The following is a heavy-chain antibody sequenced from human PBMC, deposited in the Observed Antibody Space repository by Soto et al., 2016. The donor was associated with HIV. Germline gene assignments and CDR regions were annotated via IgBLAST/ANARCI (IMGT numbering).Heavy chain of an antibody. CDR2: ISSTSTYT. V-gene: IGHV3-11*05. J-gene: IGHJ4*02. Sequence: QVQLVESGGKNWSSLGGSLRLSCAASGFTFSDYYMSWIRQAPGKGLEWISYISSTSTYTEYADSVKGRFTISRDNANNSLYLQMNRLRGDDTALYYCARGLGYCSGDTCHPFDYWSLGTPGHRLL. CDR3: ARGLGYCSGDTCHPFDY. CDR1: GFTFSDYY. D-gene: IGHD2-15*01.